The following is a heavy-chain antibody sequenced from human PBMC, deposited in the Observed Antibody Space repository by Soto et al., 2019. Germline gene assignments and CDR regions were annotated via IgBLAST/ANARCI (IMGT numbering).Heavy chain of an antibody. CDR1: GFIFKNYV. V-gene: IGHV3-23*01. CDR3: AKGSSCTSSSCNIAPLDF. D-gene: IGHD2-2*01. CDR2: VSGLGVTT. J-gene: IGHJ4*02. Sequence: EMQLLESGGGLVEPGGSLRLSCAASGFIFKNYVMRWVRQAPGKGLEWVSGVSGLGVTTLYADSVKGRFTVSRDNSKSKLYLEITLLRAEATPVSFCAKGSSCTSSSCNIAPLDFWGPGTLVTVSS.